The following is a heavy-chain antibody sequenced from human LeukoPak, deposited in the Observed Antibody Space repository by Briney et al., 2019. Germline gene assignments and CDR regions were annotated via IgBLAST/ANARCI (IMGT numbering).Heavy chain of an antibody. Sequence: GGSLRLSCAASGFTFSSYWMSRVRQAPGKGLEWVANIKQDGSEKYYVDSVKGRFTISRDNAKNSLYLQMNSLRAEDTAVYYCASSTYYYDSSGYYYNYWGQGTLVTVSS. CDR1: GFTFSSYW. D-gene: IGHD3-22*01. J-gene: IGHJ4*02. CDR2: IKQDGSEK. V-gene: IGHV3-7*01. CDR3: ASSTYYYDSSGYYYNY.